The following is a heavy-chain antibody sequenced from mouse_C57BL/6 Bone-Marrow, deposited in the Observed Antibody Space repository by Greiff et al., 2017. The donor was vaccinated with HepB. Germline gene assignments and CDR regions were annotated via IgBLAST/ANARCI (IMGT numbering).Heavy chain of an antibody. Sequence: QVQLQQSGPELVKPGASVKISCKASGYAFSSSWMNWVKQRPGKGLEGIGRIYPGDGDTNYNGKFKGKATLTADKASSTAYMQISSLTSEDSAVYFCARDYCNYRYYAMDYWGQGTSVTVSS. CDR2: IYPGDGDT. CDR1: GYAFSSSW. D-gene: IGHD2-1*01. CDR3: ARDYCNYRYYAMDY. J-gene: IGHJ4*01. V-gene: IGHV1-82*01.